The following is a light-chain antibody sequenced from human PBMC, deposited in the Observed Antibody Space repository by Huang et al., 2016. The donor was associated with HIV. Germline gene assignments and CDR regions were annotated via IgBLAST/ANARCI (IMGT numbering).Light chain of an antibody. J-gene: IGKJ3*01. CDR1: QSISSY. V-gene: IGKV1-39*01. Sequence: DIQMTQSPSSLSASVGDRVTITCRASQSISSYLNWYQQKPGKAPKLLIYAASSLQSGVPSRCSGSGSGTDFTLTISSLQPEDFATYYCQQSYSIPFTFGPGTKVDIK. CDR2: AAS. CDR3: QQSYSIPFT.